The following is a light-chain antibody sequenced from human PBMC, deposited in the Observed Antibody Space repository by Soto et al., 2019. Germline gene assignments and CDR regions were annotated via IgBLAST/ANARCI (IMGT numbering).Light chain of an antibody. V-gene: IGLV4-69*01. CDR3: QTWGAGIRV. CDR1: SRNSRYA. Sequence: QSVLTQSPSASASLGASVKLTCTLSSRNSRYAIAWHQQQPEKGPRYLMKVNSDGSHNKGDGIPDRFSGSSSGAERYLTISSLQSEDEADYYCQTWGAGIRVFGGGTKLTVL. J-gene: IGLJ2*01. CDR2: VNSDGSH.